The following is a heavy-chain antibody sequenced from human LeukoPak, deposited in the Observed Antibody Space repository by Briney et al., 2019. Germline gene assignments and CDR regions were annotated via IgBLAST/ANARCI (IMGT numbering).Heavy chain of an antibody. D-gene: IGHD6-19*01. Sequence: TSETLSLTCTVSGGSISSGGYYWSWIRQPPGKGLEWIGEINDSGGTNYNPSLKSRFTISVDTPTNQFSLKLSSVTAADTAIYYCARGPRGAKSSGWYLLGFDYWGQGTLVTVSS. CDR2: INDSGGT. J-gene: IGHJ4*02. V-gene: IGHV4-61*08. CDR1: GGSISSGGYY. CDR3: ARGPRGAKSSGWYLLGFDY.